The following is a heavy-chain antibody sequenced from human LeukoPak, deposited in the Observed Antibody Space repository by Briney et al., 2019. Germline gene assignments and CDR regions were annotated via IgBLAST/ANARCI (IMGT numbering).Heavy chain of an antibody. CDR2: IYTSGST. V-gene: IGHV4-4*07. CDR1: GGSISSYY. CDR3: ARDSSEDIVVVPAASDWYYFDY. J-gene: IGHJ4*02. Sequence: KSSETLSLTCTVSGGSISSYYWSWLRQPAGKGREWIGRIYTSGSTNYNPSLKSRVTMSVDTSKNQFSLKLSSVTAADTAVYYCARDSSEDIVVVPAASDWYYFDYWVQGTLVTVSS. D-gene: IGHD2-2*01.